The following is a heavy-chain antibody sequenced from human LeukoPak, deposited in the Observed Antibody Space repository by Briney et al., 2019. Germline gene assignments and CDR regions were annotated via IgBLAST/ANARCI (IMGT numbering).Heavy chain of an antibody. CDR1: GGSISSSSYY. Sequence: PSETLSLTCTVSGGSISSSSYYWGWIRQPPGKGLEWIGSIYYSGSTYYNPSLKSRVTISVDTSKNQFSLKLSSVTAADTAVYYCARRGLWGGDSYYVDFWGQGILATVSS. CDR3: ARRGLWGGDSYYVDF. CDR2: IYYSGST. V-gene: IGHV4-39*01. J-gene: IGHJ4*02. D-gene: IGHD2-21*02.